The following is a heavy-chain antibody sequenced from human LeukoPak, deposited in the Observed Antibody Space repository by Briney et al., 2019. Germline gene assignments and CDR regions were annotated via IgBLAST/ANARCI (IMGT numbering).Heavy chain of an antibody. CDR3: ARLRWVYQPYYYFDY. V-gene: IGHV4-31*03. CDR1: GGSISNGGYY. D-gene: IGHD2-2*01. CDR2: IYNSGST. J-gene: IGHJ4*02. Sequence: PSETLSLTCTVSGGSISNGGYYWSWIRQHPGKGLECLGHIYNSGSTYYNLSLKSRINISIDTSESQFSLKLSSVTAADTAVYYCARLRWVYQPYYYFDYWGQGTLVTVSS.